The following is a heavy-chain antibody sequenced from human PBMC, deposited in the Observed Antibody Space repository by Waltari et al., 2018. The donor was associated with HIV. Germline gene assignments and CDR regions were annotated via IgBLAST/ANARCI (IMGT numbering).Heavy chain of an antibody. D-gene: IGHD3-9*01. CDR2: ISEDGTNE. CDR3: AKEEGAAEHDMKAGMDV. V-gene: IGHV3-30-3*01. Sequence: QVQLVESGGGVVQPGRSLRLSCGASRSTFSTYLMHWVRQTPGKGLEWVAGISEDGTNEYYTDSVKGRFTISRDNSKNTLYLQMNSLRGEDTGVYYCAKEEGAAEHDMKAGMDVWGQGTTVTVSS. J-gene: IGHJ6*02. CDR1: RSTFSTYL.